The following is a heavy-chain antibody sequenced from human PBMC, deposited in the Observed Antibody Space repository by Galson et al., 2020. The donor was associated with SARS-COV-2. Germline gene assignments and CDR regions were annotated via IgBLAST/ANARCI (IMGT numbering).Heavy chain of an antibody. CDR2: IWYDGSNK. J-gene: IGHJ3*02. V-gene: IGHV3-33*01. D-gene: IGHD3-10*01. CDR1: GFTFSSYG. CDR3: ARGPFEDYDGSADHAFDI. Sequence: GGSLRLSCAASGFTFSSYGMHWVRQAPGKGLEWVAVIWYDGSNKYYADSVKGRFTISRDNSKNTLYLEMNSLRAEDTAVYYCARGPFEDYDGSADHAFDIWGQGTMVTVSS.